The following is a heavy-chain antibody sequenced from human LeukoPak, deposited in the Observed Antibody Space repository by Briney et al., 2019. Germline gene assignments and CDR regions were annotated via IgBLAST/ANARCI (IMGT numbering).Heavy chain of an antibody. V-gene: IGHV3-11*01. J-gene: IGHJ4*02. CDR2: VSPGGDAV. D-gene: IGHD6-19*01. CDR1: GFIFSDYH. Sequence: GGSLRLSCAASGFIFSDYHMSWIRQAPGKGLECVSYVSPGGDAVYFADSVKGRFTISRDNAKNSLFLQMSSLTAEDTAVYYCSGGRDAAVAGPGGYFDYWGQGSLVTVSS. CDR3: SGGRDAAVAGPGGYFDY.